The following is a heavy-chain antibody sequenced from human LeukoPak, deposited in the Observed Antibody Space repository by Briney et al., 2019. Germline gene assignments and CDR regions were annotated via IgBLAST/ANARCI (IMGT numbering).Heavy chain of an antibody. Sequence: SETLSLTCTVSGGSISSSSYYWGWLRQPPGKGLEWIGSIYYSGSTYYNPSLKSRVTISVDTSKNQFSLKLSSVTAADTAVYYCARRSNQLLSSKHFDYWGQGTLVTVSS. J-gene: IGHJ4*02. CDR3: ARRSNQLLSSKHFDY. D-gene: IGHD2-2*01. V-gene: IGHV4-39*01. CDR1: GGSISSSSYY. CDR2: IYYSGST.